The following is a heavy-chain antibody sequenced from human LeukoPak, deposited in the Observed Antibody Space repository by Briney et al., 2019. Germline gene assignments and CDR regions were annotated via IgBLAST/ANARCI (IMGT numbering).Heavy chain of an antibody. CDR3: AKFTACSGGSCFGFRARNYYMDV. CDR2: ISSNGGST. V-gene: IGHV3-64*01. J-gene: IGHJ6*03. Sequence: PGGSLRPSCAASGFTFSSYAMHWVRQAPGKGLEYVSAISSNGGSTYYANSVKGRFTISRDNSKNTLYLQMGSLRAEDTAVYYCAKFTACSGGSCFGFRARNYYMDVWGKGTTVTISS. CDR1: GFTFSSYA. D-gene: IGHD2-15*01.